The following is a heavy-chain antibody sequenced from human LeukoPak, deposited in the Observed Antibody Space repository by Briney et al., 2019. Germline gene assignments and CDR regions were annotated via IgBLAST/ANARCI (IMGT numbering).Heavy chain of an antibody. Sequence: GGSLRLSCAASGFTFSSYWMHWVHQAPGKGLVWVSRINSDGSSTSYADSVKGRFTISRDNAKNTLCLQMNSLRAEDTAVYYCARVPVSRAIDYWGQGTLVTVSS. CDR1: GFTFSSYW. CDR3: ARVPVSRAIDY. J-gene: IGHJ4*02. CDR2: INSDGSST. V-gene: IGHV3-74*01. D-gene: IGHD3-3*02.